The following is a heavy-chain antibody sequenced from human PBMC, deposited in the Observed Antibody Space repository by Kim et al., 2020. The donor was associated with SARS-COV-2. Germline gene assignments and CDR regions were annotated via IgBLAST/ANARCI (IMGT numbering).Heavy chain of an antibody. CDR2: ISSSGGST. J-gene: IGHJ1*01. D-gene: IGHD3-16*01. Sequence: GGSLRLSCEASGFIFSTYAMSWVRQAPGKGLEWVSAISSSGGSTYYADSVKGRFTISRDNSKNTLYLQMNSLRVEDTAVYYCAQDWGGYFQHWGEGTLVTVSS. CDR3: AQDWGGYFQH. CDR1: GFIFSTYA. V-gene: IGHV3-23*01.